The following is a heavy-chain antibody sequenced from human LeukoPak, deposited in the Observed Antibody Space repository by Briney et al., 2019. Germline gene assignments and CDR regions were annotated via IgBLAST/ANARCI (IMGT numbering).Heavy chain of an antibody. D-gene: IGHD3-22*01. CDR1: GFTFDGYA. Sequence: PGGSLRLSCAASGFTFDGYAMHWVRQAPGKGLEWVSLISGDGGSTYYADSVKGRFTISRDNSKNSLYLQMNSLRTEDTALYYCAKDYYDSSGAGFFDYWGQGTLVTVSS. CDR3: AKDYYDSSGAGFFDY. CDR2: ISGDGGST. J-gene: IGHJ4*02. V-gene: IGHV3-43*02.